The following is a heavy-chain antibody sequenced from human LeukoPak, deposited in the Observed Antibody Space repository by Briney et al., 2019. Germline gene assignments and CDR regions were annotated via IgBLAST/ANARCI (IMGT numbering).Heavy chain of an antibody. CDR2: ISYDGSNK. CDR3: AKNTESTSCYGCAGYYYYYYMDV. D-gene: IGHD2-2*01. V-gene: IGHV3-30*04. CDR1: GFTFSSYA. Sequence: RGGSLRLSCAASGFTFSSYAMHWVRQAPGKGLEWVTVISYDGSNKYYADSVKGRFTISRDNSKNTLYLQMNSLRAEDTAAYYCAKNTESTSCYGCAGYYYYYYMDVWGKGTTVTVSS. J-gene: IGHJ6*03.